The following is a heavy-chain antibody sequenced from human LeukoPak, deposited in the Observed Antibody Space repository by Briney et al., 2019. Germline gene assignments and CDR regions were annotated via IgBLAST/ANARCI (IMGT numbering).Heavy chain of an antibody. J-gene: IGHJ2*01. CDR3: ARAPLAAAGFFFHAEDGIRDVRSVSAFLLNRSSDL. CDR2: INWNGGIT. V-gene: IGHV3-20*01. D-gene: IGHD6-13*01. Sequence: KGLEWVSGINWNGGITGYADSEKGRFTISRDNAKNSRYLQMNSMRAEDTALYHCARAPLAAAGFFFHAEDGIRDVRSVSAFLLNRSSDL.